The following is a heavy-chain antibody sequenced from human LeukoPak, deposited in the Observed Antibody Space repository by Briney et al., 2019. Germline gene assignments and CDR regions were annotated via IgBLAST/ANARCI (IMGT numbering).Heavy chain of an antibody. V-gene: IGHV3-23*01. CDR2: ISGSGGST. D-gene: IGHD3-22*01. J-gene: IGHJ4*02. Sequence: GGSLRLSCAASGFTFSSYAMSWVRQAPGKGLEWVSAISGSGGSTYYADSVKGRFTISRDNSKNTLYLQMNSLRAEDTAVYYCAKGPGNYYDSSGYIDYWGQGTLVTVSS. CDR3: AKGPGNYYDSSGYIDY. CDR1: GFTFSSYA.